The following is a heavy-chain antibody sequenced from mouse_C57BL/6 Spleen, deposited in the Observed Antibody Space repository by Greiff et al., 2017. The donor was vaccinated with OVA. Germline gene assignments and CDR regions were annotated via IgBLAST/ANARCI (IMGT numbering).Heavy chain of an antibody. Sequence: EVQLQQSGPELVKPGASVKISCKASGYSFTGYYMNWVKQSPEKSLEWIGEINPSTGGTTYNQKFKAKATLTVDKSSSTAYMQLKSLTSEDSAVYYCARNSYYHYFDYWGQGTTLTVSS. CDR3: ARNSYYHYFDY. J-gene: IGHJ2*01. CDR2: INPSTGGT. D-gene: IGHD2-12*01. V-gene: IGHV1-42*01. CDR1: GYSFTGYY.